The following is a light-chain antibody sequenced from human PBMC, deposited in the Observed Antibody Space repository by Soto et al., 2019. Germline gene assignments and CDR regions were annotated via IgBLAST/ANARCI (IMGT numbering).Light chain of an antibody. V-gene: IGKV3-20*01. CDR1: QSVSNSY. CDR2: GAS. CDR3: QQYGSSLLT. Sequence: EIVLTQSPGTLSLSPGERATLSCRASQSVSNSYLAWYQQRPGQAPRLLIYGASSRATGIPDRFSGSGSGIDFTLTISRLEPEDFAVYYCQQYGSSLLTFGGGTKVEIK. J-gene: IGKJ4*01.